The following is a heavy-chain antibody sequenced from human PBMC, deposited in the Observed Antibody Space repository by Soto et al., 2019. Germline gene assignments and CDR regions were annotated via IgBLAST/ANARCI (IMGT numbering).Heavy chain of an antibody. CDR2: ISNDGSNK. Sequence: PGGSLRLSCAASGFTFSSYGMHWVRQAPGKGLEWVAVISNDGSNKYYADSVKGRFTISRDNSKNTLYLQMNSLRAEDTAVYYCAKGGYTDGFLYDCWGQGTVVTVAS. CDR1: GFTFSSYG. J-gene: IGHJ4*02. D-gene: IGHD5-12*01. CDR3: AKGGYTDGFLYDC. V-gene: IGHV3-30*18.